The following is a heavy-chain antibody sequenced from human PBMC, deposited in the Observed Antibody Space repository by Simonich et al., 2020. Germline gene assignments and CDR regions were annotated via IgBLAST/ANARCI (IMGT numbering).Heavy chain of an antibody. CDR1: GFTFSSNS. CDR2: ISSISNYK. V-gene: IGHV3-21*01. Sequence: EVQLVESGGGLVKPGGALRLSCAASGFTFSSNSMNWVRQAPGKGMEWVSPISSISNYKYYPDSVKGRFTISRDNAKNSLYLQMNSQRAEDTAVYYCAREIEAGNAFDIWGQGTMVTVSS. CDR3: AREIEAGNAFDI. J-gene: IGHJ3*02.